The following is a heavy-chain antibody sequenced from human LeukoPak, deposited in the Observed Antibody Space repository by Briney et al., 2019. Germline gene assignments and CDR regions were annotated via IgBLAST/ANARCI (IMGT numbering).Heavy chain of an antibody. Sequence: GGSLRLSCADSGFTFSNSAMNWVRQVPGKGLEWVSSIYYDSSHIYYAASVRGRFTISRDNARNSVYLQMNSLRVEDTAVYYCARDPLRYLRVGHYDYCGQGTLVAVSS. CDR2: IYYDSSHI. D-gene: IGHD3-9*01. J-gene: IGHJ4*02. CDR1: GFTFSNSA. V-gene: IGHV3-21*01. CDR3: ARDPLRYLRVGHYDY.